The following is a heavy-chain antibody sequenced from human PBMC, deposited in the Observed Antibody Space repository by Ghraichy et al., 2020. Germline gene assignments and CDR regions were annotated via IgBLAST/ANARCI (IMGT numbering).Heavy chain of an antibody. J-gene: IGHJ4*02. CDR1: GSSISPYY. V-gene: IGHV4-59*08. CDR2: IYYSGST. Sequence: SETLSLTCTVSGSSISPYYWRWTRQRPGKGLEWIAYIYYSGSTSYNPSLESRVTISLDTSKNKFSLSLTSVTAADTAVYFCARSGGGGGAYWGLGTLVTVSS. D-gene: IGHD3-16*01. CDR3: ARSGGGGGAY.